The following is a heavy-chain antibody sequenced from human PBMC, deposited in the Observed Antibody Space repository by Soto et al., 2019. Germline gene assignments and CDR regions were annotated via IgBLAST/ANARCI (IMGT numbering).Heavy chain of an antibody. J-gene: IGHJ6*02. Sequence: ASVKVSCKASGGTFSSYAISWVRQAPGQGLEWMGGIIPIFGTANYAQKFQGRGTITADESTSTAYMELSSLRPEDTAVDYCARGYCSGGTCPPLYYYYGMDVWGQGTTVTVSS. V-gene: IGHV1-69*13. D-gene: IGHD2-15*01. CDR2: IIPIFGTA. CDR3: ARGYCSGGTCPPLYYYYGMDV. CDR1: GGTFSSYA.